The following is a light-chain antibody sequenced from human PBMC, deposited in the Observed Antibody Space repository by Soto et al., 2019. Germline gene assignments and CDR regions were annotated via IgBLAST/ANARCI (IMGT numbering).Light chain of an antibody. CDR2: DND. J-gene: IGLJ3*02. CDR1: RSNIGNNY. CDR3: EAWDSSLSAGV. V-gene: IGLV1-51*01. Sequence: QSVLTQPPSVSAAPGQKVTVSCSGSRSNIGNNYVSWYQHLPGTAPKLLIYDNDKRPSGIPDRFSASKSGTSATMGITVLQTVDEADYYCEAWDSSLSAGVFGGGIKLTVL.